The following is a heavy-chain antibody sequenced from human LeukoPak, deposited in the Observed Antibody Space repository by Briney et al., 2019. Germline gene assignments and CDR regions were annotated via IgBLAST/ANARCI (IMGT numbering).Heavy chain of an antibody. CDR3: ARVRGYCDSTSCSPHWYFDL. Sequence: GGSLRLSCAASGFTFSSYSMNWVRQAPGKGLEWVSSITTSRGHIFYADSVKGRFTISRDNAKNSLFLQMNSLRAEDTAVYYCARVRGYCDSTSCSPHWYFDLWGRGTLVTVSS. CDR2: ITTSRGHI. J-gene: IGHJ2*01. CDR1: GFTFSSYS. V-gene: IGHV3-21*01. D-gene: IGHD2-2*01.